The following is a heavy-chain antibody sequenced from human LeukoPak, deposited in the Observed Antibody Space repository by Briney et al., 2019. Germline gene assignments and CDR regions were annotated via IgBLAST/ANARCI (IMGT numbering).Heavy chain of an antibody. D-gene: IGHD5-18*01. CDR2: IIPIFGSA. Sequence: AASVKVSCTASGGTFSSYTISWVRQAPGQGLEWMGSIIPIFGSANYAQKFQGRVTITADESMSTAYMELSSLRSEDTDVYYCARLKYSYGYWFDPWGQGTLVTVSS. CDR3: ARLKYSYGYWFDP. V-gene: IGHV1-69*13. CDR1: GGTFSSYT. J-gene: IGHJ5*02.